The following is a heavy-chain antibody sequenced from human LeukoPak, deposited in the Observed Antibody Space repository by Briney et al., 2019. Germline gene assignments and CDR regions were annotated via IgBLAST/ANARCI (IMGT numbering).Heavy chain of an antibody. Sequence: PSETLSLTCTVSGYSLSSGYYWGWIRPPPGKGLEWIGYIYYSGSTYYNPSLKSRVTISVDTSKNQFSLKLSSVTAADTAVYYCASITMVRGVIIFDYWGQGTLVTVSS. CDR1: GYSLSSGYY. CDR3: ASITMVRGVIIFDY. V-gene: IGHV4-38-2*02. J-gene: IGHJ4*02. D-gene: IGHD3-10*01. CDR2: IYYSGST.